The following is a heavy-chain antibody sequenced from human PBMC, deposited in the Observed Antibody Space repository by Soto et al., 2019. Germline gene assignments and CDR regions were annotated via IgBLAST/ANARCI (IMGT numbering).Heavy chain of an antibody. CDR1: GYTFTSYY. J-gene: IGHJ6*02. Sequence: ASVKVSCKASGYTFTSYYMHWVRQAPGQGLEWMGIINPSGGSTSYAQKFQGRVTMTRDTSTSTVYMELSSLRSEDTAVYYCTTDNVAAAGTLIMDYYYYGMDVWGQGTTVTVSS. CDR3: TTDNVAAAGTLIMDYYYYGMDV. CDR2: INPSGGST. D-gene: IGHD6-13*01. V-gene: IGHV1-46*01.